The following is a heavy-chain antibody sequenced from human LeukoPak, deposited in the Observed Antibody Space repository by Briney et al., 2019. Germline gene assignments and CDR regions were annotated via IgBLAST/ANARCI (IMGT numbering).Heavy chain of an antibody. CDR3: ARDLAVAGKAFDF. CDR2: IYHSGSA. D-gene: IGHD6-19*01. Sequence: SETLSLTCTVSGFSITTGYYWDWIRQSPGKGLEWIGKIYHSGSAYYNPSFKSRVCISVDTSKNHFSLRVSSLTAADTAVYFCARDLAVAGKAFDFWGQGIPVTISS. V-gene: IGHV4-38-2*02. J-gene: IGHJ4*02. CDR1: GFSITTGYY.